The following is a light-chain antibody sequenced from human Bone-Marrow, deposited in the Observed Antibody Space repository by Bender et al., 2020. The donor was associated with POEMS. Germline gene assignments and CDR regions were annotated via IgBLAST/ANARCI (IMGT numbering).Light chain of an antibody. CDR3: SSYTSNTVV. J-gene: IGLJ2*01. Sequence: QSALTQPASVSGSPGQSITISCTGTNSDVGSPNHVSWYQQHPGKAPQLMIYDVTNRPSGASNRFSGSKSGNTASLTISGLQTEDEADYYCSSYTSNTVVFGGGTKLTVL. CDR1: NSDVGSPNH. CDR2: DVT. V-gene: IGLV2-14*03.